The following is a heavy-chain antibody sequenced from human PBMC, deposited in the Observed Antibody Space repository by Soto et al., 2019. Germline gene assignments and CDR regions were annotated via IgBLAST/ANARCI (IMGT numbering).Heavy chain of an antibody. V-gene: IGHV4-31*03. Sequence: SETLSLTCTVSGGSISSGGYYWSWIRQHPGKGLERIGYIYYSGSTYYNPSLKSRVTISVDTSKNQFSLKLSSVTAADTAVYYCARGRLRWSDPWGKATLVTVSS. J-gene: IGHJ5*02. CDR2: IYYSGST. CDR3: ARGRLRWSDP. CDR1: GGSISSGGYY. D-gene: IGHD2-21*01.